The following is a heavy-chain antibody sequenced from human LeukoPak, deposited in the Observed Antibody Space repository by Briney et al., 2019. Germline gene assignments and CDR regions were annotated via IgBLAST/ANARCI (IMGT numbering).Heavy chain of an antibody. CDR1: GGSISSGDYY. V-gene: IGHV4-30-4*01. Sequence: SQTLSLTCTVSGGSISSGDYYWSWIRQPPGKGLEWIGYIYYSGSTYYNPSLKSRATISVDTSKNQFSLKLSSVTAADTAVYYCASRTSTMVRGVIIPRGIDYWGQGTLVTVSS. CDR3: ASRTSTMVRGVIIPRGIDY. D-gene: IGHD3-10*01. J-gene: IGHJ4*02. CDR2: IYYSGST.